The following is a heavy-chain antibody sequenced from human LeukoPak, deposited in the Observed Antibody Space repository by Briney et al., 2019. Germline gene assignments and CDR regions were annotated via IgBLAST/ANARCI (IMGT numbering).Heavy chain of an antibody. V-gene: IGHV4-59*12. J-gene: IGHJ4*02. Sequence: PSETLSLTCTVSGGSISSYYWSWIRQPPGKGLEWIGYIYYSGSTNYNPSLKSRVTISVDTSKNQFSLKLSSVTAADTAVYYCARDAYARRGGFDYWGQGTLVTVSS. CDR3: ARDAYARRGGFDY. CDR2: IYYSGST. CDR1: GGSISSYY.